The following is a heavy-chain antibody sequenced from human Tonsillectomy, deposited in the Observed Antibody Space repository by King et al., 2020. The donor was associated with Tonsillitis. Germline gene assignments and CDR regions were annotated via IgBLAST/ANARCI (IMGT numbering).Heavy chain of an antibody. D-gene: IGHD5/OR15-5a*01. Sequence: VQLVESGAEVKKPGASVKVSCKTSGYTFSNYDLNWVRQAPGQGLEWMGWVNPNSGNTAYAQKFQGRVTMTRDTSISTVYMALSSLRSEDTAVYYCARGEVSGFDYWGQGTLVTVSS. CDR3: ARGEVSGFDY. CDR1: GYTFSNYD. CDR2: VNPNSGNT. J-gene: IGHJ4*02. V-gene: IGHV1-8*01.